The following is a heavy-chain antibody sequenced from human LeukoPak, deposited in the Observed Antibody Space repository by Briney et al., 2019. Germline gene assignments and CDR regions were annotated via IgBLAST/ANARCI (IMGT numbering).Heavy chain of an antibody. Sequence: GESLEISCQTPGSRFSTYWTAGVRQMPGKGLEWMGIFYPGDSDIKYGPSFQGQVTISADKSISTAYLQWSSLKASDTAMYYCATSTETWGSFDYWGQGTLVTVSS. CDR1: GSRFSTYW. CDR2: FYPGDSDI. J-gene: IGHJ4*02. D-gene: IGHD1-1*01. V-gene: IGHV5-51*01. CDR3: ATSTETWGSFDY.